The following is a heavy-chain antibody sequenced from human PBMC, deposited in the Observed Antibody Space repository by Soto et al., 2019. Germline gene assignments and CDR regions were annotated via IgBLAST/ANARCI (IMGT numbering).Heavy chain of an antibody. CDR3: ARIRLSTSRPGYYYYMDV. J-gene: IGHJ6*03. V-gene: IGHV2-70*11. D-gene: IGHD2-2*01. Sequence: SGPTLVNPTQALTLTCTFSGFSLSTSGRCVSWIRQPPGKALEWLARIDWDDDKYYSTSLKTRLTISKDTSKNQVVLTMTNMDPVDTATYYCARIRLSTSRPGYYYYMDVWGKGTTVTSP. CDR2: IDWDDDK. CDR1: GFSLSTSGRC.